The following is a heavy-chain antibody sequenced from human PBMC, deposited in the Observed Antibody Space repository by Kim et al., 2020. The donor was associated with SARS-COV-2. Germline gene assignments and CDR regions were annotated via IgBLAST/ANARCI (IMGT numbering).Heavy chain of an antibody. CDR3: ARDIRFGELLVDY. V-gene: IGHV3-33*01. D-gene: IGHD3-10*01. J-gene: IGHJ4*02. Sequence: YYADSVKGRFTISRDNSKNTLDRQMNSLRAEDTAVYYCARDIRFGELLVDYWGQGTLVTVSS.